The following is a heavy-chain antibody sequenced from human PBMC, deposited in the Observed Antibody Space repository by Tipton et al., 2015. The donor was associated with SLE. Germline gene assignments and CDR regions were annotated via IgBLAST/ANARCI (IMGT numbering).Heavy chain of an antibody. D-gene: IGHD3-22*01. CDR3: GRCGEYFYESGDYAVDAFDI. CDR1: AASISSGTYS. CDR2: IYSSGST. Sequence: TLSLTCTVSAASISSGTYSWTWIRQSAGKGLEWIGQIYSSGSTNYNPSLKSRVTISLDTSKNQFSLKLTSVTAADTAVYYCGRCGEYFYESGDYAVDAFDIWGQGTVVTVSS. J-gene: IGHJ3*02. V-gene: IGHV4-61*09.